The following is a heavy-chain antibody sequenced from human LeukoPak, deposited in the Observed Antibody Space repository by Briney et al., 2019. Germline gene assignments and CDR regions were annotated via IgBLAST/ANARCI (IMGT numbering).Heavy chain of an antibody. CDR3: ARDQGTSVTAMVGGHFDY. D-gene: IGHD4-17*01. Sequence: GGSLRLSCAASGFTFRGNGMHWVRQAPGKGLEWVAIICYDGSNRYYAASVKGRFTISRDNSKNTLFLQMNSLTAEDTAVYYCARDQGTSVTAMVGGHFDYWGPGTLVTVSS. CDR1: GFTFRGNG. J-gene: IGHJ4*02. V-gene: IGHV3-33*01. CDR2: ICYDGSNR.